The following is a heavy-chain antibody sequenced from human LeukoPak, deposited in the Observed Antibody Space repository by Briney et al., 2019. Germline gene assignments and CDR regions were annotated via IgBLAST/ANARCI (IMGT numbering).Heavy chain of an antibody. D-gene: IGHD5-12*01. J-gene: IGHJ4*02. CDR2: IYYSGST. Sequence: PSETLSLTCTVSGGSISSSSYYWGWIRQPPGKGLEWIGSIYYSGSTYYNPSLKSRVTISVDTSKNQFSLKLSSVTAADTAVYYCARASGGYDGSDYWGQGTLVTVSS. CDR1: GGSISSSSYY. CDR3: ARASGGYDGSDY. V-gene: IGHV4-39*07.